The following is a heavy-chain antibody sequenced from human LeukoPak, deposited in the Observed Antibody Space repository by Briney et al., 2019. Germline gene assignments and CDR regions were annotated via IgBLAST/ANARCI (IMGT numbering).Heavy chain of an antibody. V-gene: IGHV3-21*04. CDR2: IDPSSTYI. Sequence: PGGSLRLSCAASGFTFRSYSMNWVRQAPGKGLEWVSAIDPSSTYIYYADSVKGRFTISRDNAENSLYLQMNSLRAEDTAVYYCARTPGRADWLYFDYWGQGTLVTVSS. CDR1: GFTFRSYS. J-gene: IGHJ4*02. D-gene: IGHD3-9*01. CDR3: ARTPGRADWLYFDY.